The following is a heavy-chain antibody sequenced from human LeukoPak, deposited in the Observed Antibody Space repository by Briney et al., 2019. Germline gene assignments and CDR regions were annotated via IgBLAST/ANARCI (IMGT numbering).Heavy chain of an antibody. CDR2: IGGGGTDT. V-gene: IGHV3-23*01. Sequence: PGGSLRLSCAASGFTFSSYAMTWVRQAPGKGLVWVSAIGGGGTDTYYADSVKGRFTISRDNSKNTVYLQMNSLSAEDTAVYYCAKIPDYWGQGTLVTVSS. CDR1: GFTFSSYA. CDR3: AKIPDY. J-gene: IGHJ4*02.